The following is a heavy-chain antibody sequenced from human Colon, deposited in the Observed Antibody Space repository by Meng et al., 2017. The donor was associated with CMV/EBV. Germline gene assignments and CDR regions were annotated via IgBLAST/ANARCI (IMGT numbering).Heavy chain of an antibody. CDR2: INHSGST. D-gene: IGHD6-13*01. CDR1: GGSFSGYY. V-gene: IGHV4-34*01. Sequence: GRQRQWGAGLLKPSETLSLPCASYGGSFSGYYWSWIRQPPGKGLEWIGEINHSGSTNYNPSLKSRVTISVDTSKNQFSLKLSSVTAADTAVYYCASILFAAAAGGWGGYWGQGTLVTVSS. CDR3: ASILFAAAAGGWGGY. J-gene: IGHJ4*02.